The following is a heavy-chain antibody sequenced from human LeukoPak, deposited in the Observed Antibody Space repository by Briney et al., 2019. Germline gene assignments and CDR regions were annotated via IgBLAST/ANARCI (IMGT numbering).Heavy chain of an antibody. Sequence: GGSLRLSCAASGFIVSSNYMSWVRQAPGKGLEWVSIIYSGGSTYYADSVKGRFTISRDNSKNTLFLQMNSLRAEDTAFYYCAKAELGVDTFFDYWGQGTLVTVSS. J-gene: IGHJ4*02. CDR1: GFIVSSNY. V-gene: IGHV3-53*01. CDR3: AKAELGVDTFFDY. CDR2: IYSGGST. D-gene: IGHD3-3*01.